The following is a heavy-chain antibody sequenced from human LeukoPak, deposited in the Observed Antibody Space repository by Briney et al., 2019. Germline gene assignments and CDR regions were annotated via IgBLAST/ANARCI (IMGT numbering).Heavy chain of an antibody. J-gene: IGHJ4*02. CDR1: GYTFTSYG. CDR2: ISAYNGNT. CDR3: ARDFDYYDSRGYEPFDY. D-gene: IGHD3-22*01. Sequence: ASVKVSCKASGYTFTSYGISWVRQAPGQGLEWMGWISAYNGNTNYAQKLQGRVTMTTGTSTSTAYMELRSLRSDDTAVYYCARDFDYYDSRGYEPFDYWGQGTLVTVSS. V-gene: IGHV1-18*01.